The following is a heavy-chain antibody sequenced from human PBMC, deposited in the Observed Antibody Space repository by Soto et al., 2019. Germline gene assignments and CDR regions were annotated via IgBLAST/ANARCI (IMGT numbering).Heavy chain of an antibody. Sequence: QVQLVQSGDEVKKPGASVKVSCKASGYIFVNYGIAWVRQAPGQGLEWMGWISPYTGNTHSATKVQGRLTMTTDTSTRTVYMDLASLTADDTSVYYCVMVDNYVTPTPQDVWGQGTTVTVSS. D-gene: IGHD3-16*01. CDR1: GYIFVNYG. J-gene: IGHJ6*02. CDR3: VMVDNYVTPTPQDV. V-gene: IGHV1-18*01. CDR2: ISPYTGNT.